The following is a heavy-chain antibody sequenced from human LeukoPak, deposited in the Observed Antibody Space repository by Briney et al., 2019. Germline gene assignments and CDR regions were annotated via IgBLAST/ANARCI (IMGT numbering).Heavy chain of an antibody. CDR2: MSDVGQ. CDR3: ARGSPPGV. Sequence: PGGSLRLSCAASGFTFGGFHMHWVRQAPGKGLEWVAMMSDVGQHYADSVKGRFTISRDNSKKTLYLQMDSLRVDDTALYYCARGSPPGVWGQGALVTVSS. CDR1: GFTFGGFH. V-gene: IGHV3-30*04. D-gene: IGHD2-8*01. J-gene: IGHJ4*02.